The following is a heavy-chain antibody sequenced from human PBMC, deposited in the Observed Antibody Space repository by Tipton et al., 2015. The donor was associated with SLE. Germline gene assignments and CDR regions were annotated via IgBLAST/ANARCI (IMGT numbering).Heavy chain of an antibody. CDR2: IYHSGST. V-gene: IGHV4-38-2*01. J-gene: IGHJ4*02. Sequence: TLSLTCAVSGYSISSGYYWGWIRQPPGKGLEWIGSIYHSGSTYYNPSLKSRVTISVDTSKNQFSLKLSSVTTADTAVYYCAYFYDSSGYYSDYWGQGTLVTVSS. D-gene: IGHD3-22*01. CDR1: GYSISSGYY. CDR3: AYFYDSSGYYSDY.